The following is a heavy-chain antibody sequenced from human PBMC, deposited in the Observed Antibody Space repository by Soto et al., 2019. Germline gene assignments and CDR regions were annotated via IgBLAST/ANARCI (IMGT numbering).Heavy chain of an antibody. CDR1: GFTFSNYA. V-gene: IGHV3-30*18. CDR2: ISYDGSHK. D-gene: IGHD3-16*01. J-gene: IGHJ4*02. CDR3: AKGNYGCFYLRAPDH. Sequence: QVQLVESGGGVVQPGRSLRLSCAASGFTFSNYAIHWVRLAPGKGLEWVAVISYDGSHKYYADSVKGRFTISRDNSKNTLYLQMNILTGEDTAVYYRAKGNYGCFYLRAPDHRGQGTLVTGSS.